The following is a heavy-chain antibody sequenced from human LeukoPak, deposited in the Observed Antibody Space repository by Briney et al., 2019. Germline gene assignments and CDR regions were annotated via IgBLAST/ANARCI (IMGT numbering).Heavy chain of an antibody. V-gene: IGHV3-30-3*01. CDR1: GFTFSSYV. J-gene: IGHJ4*02. Sequence: PGGSLRLSCAASGFTFSSYVMHWVRQAPGKGLEWVAVISYDGSNKYYADSVKGRFTISRDNSKNTLYLQMNSLRAEDTAVYYCARAFNGLWLVAGFDYWGQGTLVTVSS. CDR3: ARAFNGLWLVAGFDY. CDR2: ISYDGSNK. D-gene: IGHD6-19*01.